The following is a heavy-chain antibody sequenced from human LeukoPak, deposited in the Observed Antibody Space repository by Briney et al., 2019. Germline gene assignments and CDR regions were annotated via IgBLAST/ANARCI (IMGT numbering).Heavy chain of an antibody. V-gene: IGHV3-11*01. CDR2: ISSSGDST. D-gene: IGHD4-23*01. Sequence: PGGSLRLSCVASGFTFSDYYMSWIRQAPGKGLEWVSYISSSGDSTYYADSVKGRFTISRDNVKNSLYLQMNSLRAEDTAVYYCARVVTSWFDPWGQGTLDTVSS. CDR1: GFTFSDYY. J-gene: IGHJ5*02. CDR3: ARVVTSWFDP.